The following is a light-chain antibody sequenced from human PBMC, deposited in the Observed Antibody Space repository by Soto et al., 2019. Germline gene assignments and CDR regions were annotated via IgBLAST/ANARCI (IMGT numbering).Light chain of an antibody. CDR3: KQYNSSPT. CDR1: QSISTW. CDR2: DAS. V-gene: IGKV1-5*01. J-gene: IGKJ1*01. Sequence: DIQMTQSPSTLSASVGDRVTITCRASQSISTWLAWYQQKPGKAPELLIYDASTLQSGVPSRFSGSGSGTELTLTIPNLQPDDFAPYYCKQYNSSPTFGQGTKVEVK.